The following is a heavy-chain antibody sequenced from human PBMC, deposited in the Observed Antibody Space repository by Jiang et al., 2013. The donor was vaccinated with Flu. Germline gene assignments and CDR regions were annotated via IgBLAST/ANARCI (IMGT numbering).Heavy chain of an antibody. J-gene: IGHJ4*02. D-gene: IGHD5-24*01. V-gene: IGHV3-53*04. CDR2: IYSGGST. CDR1: GFTVSSNY. CDR3: ARVEGGYNFGY. Sequence: ASGFTVSSNYMSWVRQAPGKGLEWVSVIYSGGSTYYADSVKGRFTISRHNSKNTLYLQMNSLRAEDTAVYYCARVEGGYNFGYWGQGTLVTVSS.